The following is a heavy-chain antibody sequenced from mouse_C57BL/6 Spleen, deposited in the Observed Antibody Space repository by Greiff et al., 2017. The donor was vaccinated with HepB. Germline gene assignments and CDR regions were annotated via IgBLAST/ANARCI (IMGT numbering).Heavy chain of an antibody. V-gene: IGHV1-52*01. D-gene: IGHD1-1*01. Sequence: QVQLQQPGAELVRPGSSVKLSCKASGYTFTSYWMHWVKQRPIQGLEWIGNIDPSDSETRYNQKFKDKATLTVDKSSSTAYLQLSSLTSEDSAVYYGARSHYYGSSDYWGQGTTLTVAS. J-gene: IGHJ2*01. CDR1: GYTFTSYW. CDR2: IDPSDSET. CDR3: ARSHYYGSSDY.